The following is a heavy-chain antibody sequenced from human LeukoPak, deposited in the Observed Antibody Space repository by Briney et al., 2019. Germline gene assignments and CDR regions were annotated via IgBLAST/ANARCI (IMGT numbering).Heavy chain of an antibody. V-gene: IGHV4-39*01. CDR2: IYYIGST. J-gene: IGHJ4*02. CDR1: GGSVSGYY. D-gene: IGHD3-22*01. Sequence: SETLSLTCTVSGGSVSGYYWSWIRQPPGKGLEWIGSIYYIGSTNYNPSLKSRVTISVDTSKNQFSVKLSSVTAADTAVYYCARGGIVGGDFDYWGQGTLVTVSS. CDR3: ARGGIVGGDFDY.